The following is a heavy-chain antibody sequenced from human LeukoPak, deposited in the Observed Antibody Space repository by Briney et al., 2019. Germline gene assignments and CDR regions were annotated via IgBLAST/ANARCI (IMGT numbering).Heavy chain of an antibody. D-gene: IGHD3-3*01. CDR2: IYTSGST. CDR1: GGSISSGNYY. J-gene: IGHJ5*02. CDR3: ARDHRESFYDFWSAFDP. V-gene: IGHV4-61*02. Sequence: PSQTLSLTCIVSGGSISSGNYYWSWIRQPAGKGLEWIGRIYTSGSTNYNSALKSRLTISLDTSKNQFSLKLSSVTAADTAVYYCARDHRESFYDFWSAFDPWGQGTLVTVSS.